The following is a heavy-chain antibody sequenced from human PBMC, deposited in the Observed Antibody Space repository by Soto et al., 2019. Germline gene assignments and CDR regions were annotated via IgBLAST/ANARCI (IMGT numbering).Heavy chain of an antibody. CDR3: AGRCDSTTCLGHFDY. CDR1: GGTFNNYV. Sequence: QVQLVQSGAEVKKPGSSVKVSCKASGGTFNNYVVNWVRQAPGQGLEWMGGILPIFATANYAQKFQGRVTINADKSKSTAYMELTSLRSEDTAVYYCAGRCDSTTCLGHFDYWGQGTLVTVAS. V-gene: IGHV1-69*06. D-gene: IGHD2-2*01. J-gene: IGHJ4*02. CDR2: ILPIFATA.